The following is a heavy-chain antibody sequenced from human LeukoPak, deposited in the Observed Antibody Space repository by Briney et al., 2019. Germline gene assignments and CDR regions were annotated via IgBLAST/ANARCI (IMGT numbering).Heavy chain of an antibody. CDR2: LDPEDGET. J-gene: IGHJ4*02. V-gene: IGHV1-24*01. CDR1: GYTLTELS. Sequence: ASVKVSCKVSGYTLTELSMHWVRQAPGKGLEWMGGLDPEDGETIYAQKFQGRVTMTEDTSTDTAYMELSSLRSKDTAVYYCATGVGWELLHYFDYWGQGTLVTVSS. CDR3: ATGVGWELLHYFDY. D-gene: IGHD1-26*01.